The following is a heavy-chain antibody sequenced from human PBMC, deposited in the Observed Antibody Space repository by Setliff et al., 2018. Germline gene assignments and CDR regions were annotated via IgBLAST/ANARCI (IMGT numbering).Heavy chain of an antibody. CDR2: IYPGDSDT. Sequence: PGESLKISCKGSGYSFTSYWIGWVRQMPGKGREWMGIIYPGDSDTRYSPSFQGQVTISADKSISTAYLQWRSLKASDTAMYYCARRNTAMVYGFDIWGQGTMVTVSS. D-gene: IGHD5-18*01. CDR1: GYSFTSYW. CDR3: ARRNTAMVYGFDI. J-gene: IGHJ3*02. V-gene: IGHV5-51*01.